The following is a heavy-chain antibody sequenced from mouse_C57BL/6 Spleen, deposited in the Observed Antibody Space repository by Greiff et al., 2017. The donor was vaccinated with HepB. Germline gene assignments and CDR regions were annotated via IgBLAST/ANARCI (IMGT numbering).Heavy chain of an antibody. CDR3: ARRLDYYAMDY. J-gene: IGHJ4*01. V-gene: IGHV1-64*01. CDR1: GYTFTSYW. Sequence: VQLQQPGAELVKPGASVKLSCKASGYTFTSYWMHWVKQRPGQGLEWIGMIHPNSGSTNYNEKFKSKATLTVDKSSSTAYMQLSSLTSEDSAVYYCARRLDYYAMDYWGQGTSVTVSS. CDR2: IHPNSGST.